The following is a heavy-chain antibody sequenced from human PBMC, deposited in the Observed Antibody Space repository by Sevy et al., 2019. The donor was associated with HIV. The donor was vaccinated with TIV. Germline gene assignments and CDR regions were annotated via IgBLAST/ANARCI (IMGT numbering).Heavy chain of an antibody. V-gene: IGHV1-69*13. Sequence: ASVKVSCKASGGTFSSYSISWVRQAPGQGLEWMGGITRIFGTSNYAQKFQGRVTITAAESTSTAYMELSSLGSGDTAVYYCAFGGGYQLLANYYFAMDVWGQGTTVTVSS. J-gene: IGHJ6*02. CDR1: GGTFSSYS. CDR2: ITRIFGTS. CDR3: AFGGGYQLLANYYFAMDV. D-gene: IGHD2-2*01.